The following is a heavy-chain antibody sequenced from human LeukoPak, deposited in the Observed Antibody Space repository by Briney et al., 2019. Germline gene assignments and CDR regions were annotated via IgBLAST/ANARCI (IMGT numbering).Heavy chain of an antibody. D-gene: IGHD6-6*01. V-gene: IGHV4-59*01. CDR1: GGSISSYY. CDR2: IYYSGST. Sequence: SETLSLTCTVSGGSISSYYWNWIRKPPGKGLERIGYIYYSGSTNYNPSLKSRVTISVDTSKNQFSLKLSFVTAADTAVYYCARGTIAARNDAFDIWGQGTMVTVSS. CDR3: ARGTIAARNDAFDI. J-gene: IGHJ3*02.